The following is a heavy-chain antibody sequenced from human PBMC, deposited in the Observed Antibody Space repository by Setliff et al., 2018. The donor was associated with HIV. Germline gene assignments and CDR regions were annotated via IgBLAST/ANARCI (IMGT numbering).Heavy chain of an antibody. V-gene: IGHV4-38-2*02. D-gene: IGHD5-18*01. CDR2: IDYSGSA. CDR3: ARDPGGYTYAKDY. Sequence: SETLSLTCAVSGYSISSGYFWAWIRQPPGKGLEWIGSIDYSGSAYYNPSLKSRVTISADTSKNQISLNLTSVTAADTAVYYCARDPGGYTYAKDYWGQGTLVTVSS. J-gene: IGHJ4*02. CDR1: GYSISSGYF.